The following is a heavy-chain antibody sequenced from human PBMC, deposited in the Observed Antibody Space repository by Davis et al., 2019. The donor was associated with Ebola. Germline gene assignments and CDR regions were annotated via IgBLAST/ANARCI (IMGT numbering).Heavy chain of an antibody. D-gene: IGHD6-19*01. CDR3: ARDVGFSYSSGWYGWHAFDI. CDR2: INAGNGNT. Sequence: AASVKVSCKASGYTFTSYYMHWVRQAPGQRLEWMGWINAGNGNTKYSQKFQGRVTITRDTSASTAYMELSSLRSEDTAVYYCARDVGFSYSSGWYGWHAFDIWGQGTMVTVSS. V-gene: IGHV1-3*01. J-gene: IGHJ3*02. CDR1: GYTFTSYY.